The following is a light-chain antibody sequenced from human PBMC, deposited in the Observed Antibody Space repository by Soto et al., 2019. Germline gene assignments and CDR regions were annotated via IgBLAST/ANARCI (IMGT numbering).Light chain of an antibody. V-gene: IGKV1-27*01. CDR1: QGISEY. J-gene: IGKJ1*01. CDR3: HSYNSIPRT. Sequence: DIQMAQSPSSLSASIGDRVTITCRASQGISEYLAWYQQRPGNAPNLLIYGASILESGVPSRFSGSSSGTHFTLTISSLQPEDVATYYCHSYNSIPRTFGQGTTVEIK. CDR2: GAS.